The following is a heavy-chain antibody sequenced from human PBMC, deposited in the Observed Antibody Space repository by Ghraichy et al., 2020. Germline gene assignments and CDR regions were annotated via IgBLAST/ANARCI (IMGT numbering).Heavy chain of an antibody. Sequence: SETLSLTCAVYGGSFSGYYWSWIRQPPGKGLEWIGEINHSGSTNYNPSLKSRVTISVDTSKNQFSLKLSSVTAADTAVYYCARWRVGVRRAASGVYYYGMDVWGQGTTVTVSS. D-gene: IGHD2-21*01. J-gene: IGHJ6*02. V-gene: IGHV4-34*01. CDR3: ARWRVGVRRAASGVYYYGMDV. CDR1: GGSFSGYY. CDR2: INHSGST.